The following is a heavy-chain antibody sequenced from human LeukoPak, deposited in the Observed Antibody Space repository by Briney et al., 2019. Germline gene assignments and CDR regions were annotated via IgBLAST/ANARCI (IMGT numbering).Heavy chain of an antibody. J-gene: IGHJ4*02. V-gene: IGHV3-30*04. CDR1: GFTFSNYI. CDR2: ILENGSNQ. Sequence: PGGSLRLSCAASGFTFSNYIMHWVRQAPGKGLDWVAVILENGSNQYYADSVEGRFTISRDNSKNTLFLQMNSLRGEDTAMYYCARVQGGGYRTADYWGQGTLVTVSS. CDR3: ARVQGGGYRTADY. D-gene: IGHD6-19*01.